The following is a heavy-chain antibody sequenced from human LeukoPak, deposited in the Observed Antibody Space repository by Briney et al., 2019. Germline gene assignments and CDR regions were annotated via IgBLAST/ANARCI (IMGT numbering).Heavy chain of an antibody. Sequence: LGVSLRLSCAASGFTFSSYWMSWVRQSPGKGLEWVANIKHDGSERYYVDSVKGRFTIYRDNAKNSLFLQMNTLRAEDTAVYYCARAQWISGVVINGPKDYWGQGTLVTVSS. CDR2: IKHDGSER. V-gene: IGHV3-7*01. D-gene: IGHD3-3*01. J-gene: IGHJ4*02. CDR3: ARAQWISGVVINGPKDY. CDR1: GFTFSSYW.